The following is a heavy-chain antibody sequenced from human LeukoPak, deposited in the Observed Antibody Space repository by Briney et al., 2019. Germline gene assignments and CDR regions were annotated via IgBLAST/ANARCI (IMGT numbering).Heavy chain of an antibody. V-gene: IGHV4-39*01. Sequence: SETLSLTCTVSGGSISSSSYYWGWIRQPPGEGLEWIGSIHYSGSTYYNPSLKSRVTISVDTSKNQFSLKLSPVTAADTAVYYCATYFLPRYEIAAAPTPFGYWGQGTLVTVSS. J-gene: IGHJ4*02. CDR2: IHYSGST. CDR3: ATYFLPRYEIAAAPTPFGY. D-gene: IGHD6-13*01. CDR1: GGSISSSSYY.